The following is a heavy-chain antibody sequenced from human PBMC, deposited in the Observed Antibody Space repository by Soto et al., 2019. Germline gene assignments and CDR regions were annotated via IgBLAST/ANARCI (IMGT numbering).Heavy chain of an antibody. D-gene: IGHD5-12*01. V-gene: IGHV5-51*01. CDR2: IHPVDSDT. CDR3: VTRGYSGYDLNFLY. J-gene: IGHJ4*02. CDR1: GYSFTNYW. Sequence: GESRKISCKGSGYSFTNYWIGWVRQTSGEGLEWMGIIHPVDSDTIYSPNLQGQCTISAEKSISNAYPQWASLKDSDTAMYYCVTRGYSGYDLNFLYWGKGPLVTVSS.